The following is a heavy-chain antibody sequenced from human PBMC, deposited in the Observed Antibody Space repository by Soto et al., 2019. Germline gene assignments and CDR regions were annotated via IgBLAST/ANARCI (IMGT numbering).Heavy chain of an antibody. Sequence: VQLVESGGGVVQPGRSLRLSCAASGFTFSSYAMHWVRQAPGKGLEWVSYISSSGSTIYYADSVKGRFTISRDNAKNSLYLQMNSLRAEDTAVYYCAREVDVLRFLELGGVDYWGQGTLVTVSS. CDR3: AREVDVLRFLELGGVDY. V-gene: IGHV3-48*04. CDR2: ISSSGSTI. J-gene: IGHJ4*02. CDR1: GFTFSSYA. D-gene: IGHD3-3*01.